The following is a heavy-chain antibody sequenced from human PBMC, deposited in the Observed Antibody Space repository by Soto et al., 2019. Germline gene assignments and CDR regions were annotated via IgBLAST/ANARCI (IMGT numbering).Heavy chain of an antibody. J-gene: IGHJ5*02. CDR1: GDSVSSNSAA. CDR3: ARDQLGAARPKNNWFDP. CDR2: TYYRSKWYN. D-gene: IGHD6-6*01. V-gene: IGHV6-1*01. Sequence: PSQTLSLTCAISGDSVSSNSAAWNWIRQSPSRGLEWLGRTYYRSKWYNDYAVSVKSRITINPDTSKNQFSLRLNSVTPEDTAVYYCARDQLGAARPKNNWFDPWGQGTLVTVSS.